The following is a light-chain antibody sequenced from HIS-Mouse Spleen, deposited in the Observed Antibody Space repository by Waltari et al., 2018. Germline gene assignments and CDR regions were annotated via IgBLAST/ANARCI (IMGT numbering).Light chain of an antibody. J-gene: IGKJ4*01. CDR3: QQRSNWPPT. V-gene: IGKV3-11*01. Sequence: EIVLTHSPATQSLSPGERATLSCRASQSVSSYLAWYQQKPGQAPRLLIYDASNRATGIPARFSGSGSGTDFTLTISSLEPEDFAVYYCQQRSNWPPTFGGGTKVESK. CDR1: QSVSSY. CDR2: DAS.